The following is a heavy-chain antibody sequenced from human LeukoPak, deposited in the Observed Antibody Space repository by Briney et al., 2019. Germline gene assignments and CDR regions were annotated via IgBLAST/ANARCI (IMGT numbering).Heavy chain of an antibody. CDR2: INPSGGST. Sequence: GASVKVSCKASGYTFTGYYMHWVRQAPGQGLEWMGWINPSGGSTSYAQKFQGRVTMTRDTSTSTVYMELSSLRSEDTAVYYCARESTIYCGGDCTFDYWGQGTLVTVSS. V-gene: IGHV1-46*01. J-gene: IGHJ4*02. CDR3: ARESTIYCGGDCTFDY. D-gene: IGHD2-21*02. CDR1: GYTFTGYY.